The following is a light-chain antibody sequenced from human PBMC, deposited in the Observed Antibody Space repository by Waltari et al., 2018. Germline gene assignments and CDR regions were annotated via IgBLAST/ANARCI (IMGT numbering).Light chain of an antibody. V-gene: IGLV1-47*01. CDR2: RNN. CDR3: AAWDDSLSAWV. CDR1: RPTLGITE. J-gene: IGLJ3*02. Sequence: QSVLTQPPSPPGPPGLRVTLSCSGSRPTLGITESTWYQQVPGAAPKPLTSRNNQRPSGVPDRFSASKSGTSTSLAISGLRSEDEADYYCAAWDDSLSAWVFGGGTKVTVL.